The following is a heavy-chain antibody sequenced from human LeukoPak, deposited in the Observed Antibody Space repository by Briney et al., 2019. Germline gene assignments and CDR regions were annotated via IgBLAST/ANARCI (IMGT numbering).Heavy chain of an antibody. D-gene: IGHD3-9*01. CDR1: GYTFTGYY. CDR3: ARGPHGRIYDILTGFDY. V-gene: IGHV1-46*01. J-gene: IGHJ4*02. CDR2: INPSGGST. Sequence: ASVKVSCKASGYTFTGYYIHWVRQAPGQSLEWMGIINPSGGSTSYAQKFQGRVTMTRDTSISTAYMELSRLRSDDTAVYYCARGPHGRIYDILTGFDYWGQGTLVTVSS.